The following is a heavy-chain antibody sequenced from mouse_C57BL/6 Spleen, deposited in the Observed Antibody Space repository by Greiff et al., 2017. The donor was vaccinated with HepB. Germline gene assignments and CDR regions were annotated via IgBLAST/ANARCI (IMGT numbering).Heavy chain of an antibody. V-gene: IGHV1-76*01. CDR3: AREVYDGYYAMDY. J-gene: IGHJ4*01. Sequence: VQGVESGAELVRPGASVKLSCKASGYTFTDYYINWVKQRPGQGLEWIARIYPGSGNTYYNEKFKGKATLTAEKSSSTAYMQLSSLTSEDSAVYFCAREVYDGYYAMDYWGQGTSVTVSS. CDR2: IYPGSGNT. D-gene: IGHD2-3*01. CDR1: GYTFTDYY.